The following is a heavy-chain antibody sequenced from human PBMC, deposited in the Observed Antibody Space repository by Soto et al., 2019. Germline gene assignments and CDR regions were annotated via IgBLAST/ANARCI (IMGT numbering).Heavy chain of an antibody. CDR2: ISAYNGNT. Sequence: ASVKVSCKASGYTFTSYGISWVRQAPGQGLEWKGWISAYNGNTNYAQKLQGRVTMTTDTSTSTAYMELRSLSSDDTAVYYCARDLVTEMTTVTTDAFDIWGQGTMVTVSS. V-gene: IGHV1-18*01. D-gene: IGHD4-17*01. CDR3: ARDLVTEMTTVTTDAFDI. CDR1: GYTFTSYG. J-gene: IGHJ3*02.